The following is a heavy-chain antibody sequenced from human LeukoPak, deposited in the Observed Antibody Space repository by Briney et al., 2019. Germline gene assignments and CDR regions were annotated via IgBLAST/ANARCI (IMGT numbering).Heavy chain of an antibody. D-gene: IGHD6-19*01. V-gene: IGHV4-34*01. CDR3: ARAGYSSGWYVNY. CDR2: INHSGST. J-gene: IGHJ4*02. Sequence: SETLSLTCAVYGGSFSGYYWSWIRQPPGKGLEWIGEINHSGSTNYNPSLKGRVTIPVDQSKNQFSLKLSSVTAADTAVYYCARAGYSSGWYVNYWGQGTLVTVSS. CDR1: GGSFSGYY.